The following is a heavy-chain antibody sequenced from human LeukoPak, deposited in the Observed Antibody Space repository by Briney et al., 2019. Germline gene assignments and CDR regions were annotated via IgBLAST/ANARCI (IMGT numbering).Heavy chain of an antibody. CDR2: ISSSGSTI. Sequence: GGSLRLSCAPSGFTFSDYYMSWIRQAPGKGLEWVSYISSSGSTIYYADSVKGRFTISRDNAKNSLYLQMNSLRAEDTAVYYCAREPSSSWSPFDTWGQGTMVTVSS. CDR1: GFTFSDYY. V-gene: IGHV3-11*01. J-gene: IGHJ3*02. D-gene: IGHD6-13*01. CDR3: AREPSSSWSPFDT.